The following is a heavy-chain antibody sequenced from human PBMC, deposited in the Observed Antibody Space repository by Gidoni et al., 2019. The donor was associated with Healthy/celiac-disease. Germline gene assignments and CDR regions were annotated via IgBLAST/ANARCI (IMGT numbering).Heavy chain of an antibody. V-gene: IGHV3-7*01. CDR1: GFTFSSYW. Sequence: ELQLVESGGGLVQPGGSLRLACSASGFTFSSYWMSGVRQAPGKGLEWVANIKQDGSEKYYVDSVKGRFTIARDNAKNSLYLQMNSLRAEDTAVYYCARDGTGTSIPFDYWGQGTLVTVSS. CDR2: IKQDGSEK. J-gene: IGHJ4*02. D-gene: IGHD1-1*01. CDR3: ARDGTGTSIPFDY.